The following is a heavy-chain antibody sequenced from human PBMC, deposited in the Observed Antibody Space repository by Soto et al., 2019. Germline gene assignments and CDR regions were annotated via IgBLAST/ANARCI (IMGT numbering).Heavy chain of an antibody. CDR2: IYPGASDT. V-gene: IGHV5-51*01. J-gene: IGHJ3*02. CDR3: ARRVMGIAAATRIGAFDI. Sequence: GESLKISCKGSGYSFTSYWIGWVRQMPGKGLEWMGIIYPGASDTRYSPSFQGQVTISADTSISTAYLQWSRLKASDTAMYYCARRVMGIAAATRIGAFDIWGQGTMVTVSS. CDR1: GYSFTSYW. D-gene: IGHD6-13*01.